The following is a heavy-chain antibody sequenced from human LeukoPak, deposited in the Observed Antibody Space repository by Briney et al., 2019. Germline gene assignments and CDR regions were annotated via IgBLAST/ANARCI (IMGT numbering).Heavy chain of an antibody. CDR1: GNTFTGYY. CDR2: IKLNSGAT. J-gene: IGHJ6*02. CDR3: ARGGSFYALDV. V-gene: IGHV1-2*02. Sequence: ASVTLSFKASGNTFTGYYMPWVRHAPGQGIEWMGWIKLNSGATNYAEKFQGRVTMTRDTSISKVYMELSRLTSDDKAVYYCARGGSFYALDVWGQGTTVTVSS.